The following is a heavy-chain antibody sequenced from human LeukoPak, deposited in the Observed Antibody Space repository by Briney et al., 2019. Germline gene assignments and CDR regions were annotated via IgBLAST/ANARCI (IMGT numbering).Heavy chain of an antibody. CDR2: IESDGSRT. D-gene: IGHD3-22*01. CDR3: ARDTYYYNSSAFYHYYYGMDV. CDR1: GFTFSNCW. Sequence: GGSLRLSCAASGFTFSNCWMHWVRQVPGKGLEWVSRIESDGSRTRYADSVKGRFTISRDNAKNTLDLQMNSLRAEDTAVYYCARDTYYYNSSAFYHYYYGMDVWGQGTTVTVSS. V-gene: IGHV3-74*01. J-gene: IGHJ6*02.